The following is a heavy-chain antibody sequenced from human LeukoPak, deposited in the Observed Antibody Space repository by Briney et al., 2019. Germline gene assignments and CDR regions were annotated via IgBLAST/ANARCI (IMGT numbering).Heavy chain of an antibody. J-gene: IGHJ4*02. CDR2: VSNDGTEK. D-gene: IGHD5-24*01. Sequence: TGGSLRLSCAASGFTFSSYAIHWVRQAPGKGLECVAVVSNDGTEKYYADSAKGRFTISRDNSKNTLYLQMNSLRTEDTAVYYCAGDGGDGYNDLDYWGQGTLVTVSS. V-gene: IGHV3-30-3*01. CDR1: GFTFSSYA. CDR3: AGDGGDGYNDLDY.